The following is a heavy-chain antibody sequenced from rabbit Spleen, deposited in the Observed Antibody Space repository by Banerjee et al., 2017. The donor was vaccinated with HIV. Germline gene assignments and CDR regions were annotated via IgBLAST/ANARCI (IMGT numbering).Heavy chain of an antibody. D-gene: IGHD4-1*01. Sequence: QQLEESGGDLVKPGASLTLTCTASGFSFSRSYYMCWVRQAPGKGLEWIACIYVGSSDITYYTTWAKGRFTISKTSSTTVTLQMTRLTAADTATYFCARDLTDVIGWNFGWWGQGTLVTV. V-gene: IGHV1S40*01. CDR3: ARDLTDVIGWNFGW. CDR2: IYVGSSDIT. J-gene: IGHJ3*01. CDR1: GFSFSRSYY.